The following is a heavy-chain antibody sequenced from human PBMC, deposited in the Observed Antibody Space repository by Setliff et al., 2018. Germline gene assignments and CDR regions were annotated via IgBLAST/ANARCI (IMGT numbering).Heavy chain of an antibody. J-gene: IGHJ4*02. CDR3: SRLVRYCTRTSCQRASGEDY. CDR1: GYTFSHSG. V-gene: IGHV1-18*01. D-gene: IGHD2-2*01. Sequence: ASVKVSCKASGYTFSHSGINWVRQAPGQGLEWVGWISAYSGNTYYAQKFQGRVTMTTDTSTATAYLELRSLRSDDTAVYYCSRLVRYCTRTSCQRASGEDYWGQGTLVTV. CDR2: ISAYSGNT.